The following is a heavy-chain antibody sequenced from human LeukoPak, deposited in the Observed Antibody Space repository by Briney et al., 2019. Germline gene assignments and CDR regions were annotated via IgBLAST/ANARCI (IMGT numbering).Heavy chain of an antibody. Sequence: PGGSLRLSCAASGFTFSDYYMSWIRQAPGKGLEWVVYISNSGSSTNYADSVKGRFTISRDNAKNSLYLQMNSLIAEDTAVYYCARVPGKYAFDLWGQGTMVTVS. V-gene: IGHV3-11*05. CDR1: GFTFSDYY. CDR2: ISNSGSST. CDR3: ARVPGKYAFDL. J-gene: IGHJ3*01. D-gene: IGHD3-10*01.